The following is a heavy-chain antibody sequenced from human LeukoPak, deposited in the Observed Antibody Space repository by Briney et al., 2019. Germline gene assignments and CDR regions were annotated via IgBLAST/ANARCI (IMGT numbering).Heavy chain of an antibody. D-gene: IGHD3-10*01. CDR3: ARHVTMVRGVPRWFDP. CDR2: IYPGDSDT. J-gene: IGHJ5*02. Sequence: GESLKISCKGSRYTFTNYWIGWVRQMPGKGLEWMGIIYPGDSDTRYSPSFQGQVTISADKSISTAYLQWSSLKASDTAMYYCARHVTMVRGVPRWFDPWGQGTLVTVSS. V-gene: IGHV5-51*01. CDR1: RYTFTNYW.